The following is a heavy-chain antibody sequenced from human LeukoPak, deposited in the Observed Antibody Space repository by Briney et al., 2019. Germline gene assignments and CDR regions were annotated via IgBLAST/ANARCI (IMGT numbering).Heavy chain of an antibody. Sequence: GRSLRLSCAASGFTFSSYGMHWVRQAPGKGLEWVAVIWYDGSNKYYADSVKGRFTISRDNSKNTLYLQMNRLRAEDTAVYYCARDPGGSLRYFDWSYYFDYWGQGTLVTVSS. J-gene: IGHJ4*02. CDR1: GFTFSSYG. D-gene: IGHD3-9*01. CDR3: ARDPGGSLRYFDWSYYFDY. CDR2: IWYDGSNK. V-gene: IGHV3-33*01.